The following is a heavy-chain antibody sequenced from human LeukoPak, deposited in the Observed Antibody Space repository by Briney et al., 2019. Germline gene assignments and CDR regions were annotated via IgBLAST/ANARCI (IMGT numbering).Heavy chain of an antibody. J-gene: IGHJ6*02. CDR2: IYSGGST. CDR3: ARRSYYYYGMDV. V-gene: IGHV3-66*01. Sequence: GRSLRLSCAASGFTVSSNYMSWVRQAPGKGLEWVSVIYSGGSTYYADSVKGRFTISRDNSKNTLYLQMNSLRAEDTAVYYCARRSYYYYGMDVWGQGTTVTVSS. CDR1: GFTVSSNY.